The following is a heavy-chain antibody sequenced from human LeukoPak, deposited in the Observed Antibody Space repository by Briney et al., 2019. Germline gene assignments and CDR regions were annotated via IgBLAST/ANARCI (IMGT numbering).Heavy chain of an antibody. Sequence: ETLSLTCAVYGGSFRGYFWGWVRQTPGKGLEWVSAISGTGASTYYADSVKGRFTISRDNSKNTVYVQMKSLRVEDTAVYYCAKGTAIGGDFDYWGQGTLVTVSS. CDR2: ISGTGAST. CDR3: AKGTAIGGDFDY. D-gene: IGHD5-18*01. V-gene: IGHV3-23*01. CDR1: GGSFRGYF. J-gene: IGHJ4*02.